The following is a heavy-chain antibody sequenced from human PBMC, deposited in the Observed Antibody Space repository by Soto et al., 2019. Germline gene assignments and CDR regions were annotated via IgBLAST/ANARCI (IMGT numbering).Heavy chain of an antibody. V-gene: IGHV4-31*03. CDR2: IYYSGST. Sequence: LSLTCTVSGGSISSGGYYWSWIRQHPGKGLEWIGYIYYSGSTYYNPSLKSRVTISVDTSKNQFSLKLSSVTAADTAVYYCARSGWPVVVVTASTPGYFDYWGQGTLVTFSS. CDR3: ARSGWPVVVVTASTPGYFDY. D-gene: IGHD2-21*02. J-gene: IGHJ4*02. CDR1: GGSISSGGYY.